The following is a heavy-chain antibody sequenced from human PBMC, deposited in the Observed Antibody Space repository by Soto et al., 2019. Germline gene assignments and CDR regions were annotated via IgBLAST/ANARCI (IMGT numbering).Heavy chain of an antibody. CDR3: TTGSQAPSHFDY. V-gene: IGHV3-15*07. D-gene: IGHD6-6*01. J-gene: IGHJ4*02. Sequence: GGSLRLSCAASGFTFSNAWMNWVRQAPGKGLEWVGRIKSKTDGGTTDYAAPVKGSFTISRDDSKNTLFLQMNSLKTEDTAVYYCTTGSQAPSHFDYWGQGTLVTVSS. CDR2: IKSKTDGGTT. CDR1: GFTFSNAW.